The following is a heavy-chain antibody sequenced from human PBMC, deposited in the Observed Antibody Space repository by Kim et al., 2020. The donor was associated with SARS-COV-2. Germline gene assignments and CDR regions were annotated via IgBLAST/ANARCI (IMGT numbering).Heavy chain of an antibody. CDR1: GFTFSSHW. CDR2: INRDGSSI. J-gene: IGHJ6*02. CDR3: ASSIVATMDD. D-gene: IGHD5-12*01. V-gene: IGHV3-74*01. Sequence: GGSLRLSCAASGFTFSSHWMHWVRQAPGKGLVWVSRINRDGSSISYADSVKGRFTISRDNAKNTLYLQMNSLRAEDPAVYYCASSIVATMDDWGHGNTVT.